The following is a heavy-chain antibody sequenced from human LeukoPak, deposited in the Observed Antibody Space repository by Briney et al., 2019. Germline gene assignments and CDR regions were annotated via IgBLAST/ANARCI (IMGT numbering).Heavy chain of an antibody. V-gene: IGHV1-46*01. CDR3: ARSLVVVAATAPRVAFDI. CDR1: VYTFTSYY. CDR2: INPSGGST. D-gene: IGHD2-15*01. Sequence: ASVKVSCKASVYTFTSYYMHWVRQAPGQGLERMVLINPSGGSTSYAQKFQGRVTMTRDTSTSTVYMELSSLRSEDTAVYYCARSLVVVAATAPRVAFDIWGQGTMVTVSS. J-gene: IGHJ3*02.